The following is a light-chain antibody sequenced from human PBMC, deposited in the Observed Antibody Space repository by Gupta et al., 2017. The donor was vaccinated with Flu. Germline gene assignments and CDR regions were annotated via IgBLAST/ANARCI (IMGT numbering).Light chain of an antibody. Sequence: QLVLTQSPSASASLGASVNLTCPLSRGHSNFTIAWQRQQPQKGPRYLMKVNGDGGHYKGDGIPDRFSGSASVAERYLAISSVQAEDEADYYCQTWGTGFHVFGPGTKVTVL. CDR3: QTWGTGFHV. CDR1: RGHSNFT. CDR2: VNGDGGH. V-gene: IGLV4-69*01. J-gene: IGLJ1*01.